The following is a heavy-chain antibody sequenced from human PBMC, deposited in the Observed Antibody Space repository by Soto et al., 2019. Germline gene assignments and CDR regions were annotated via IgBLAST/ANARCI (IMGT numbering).Heavy chain of an antibody. D-gene: IGHD6-19*01. CDR3: AKGGRKWLVTSDFNY. Sequence: VQLVESGGVLVQPGRSLGFSCEASGLPFRDYAMHWVRQAPGKGLEWLAVVSNDVRNTHYADSVKGRLTISRDSSKNTVSLEMTSLRAEDTAVYYCAKGGRKWLVTSDFNYWGQGALVTVSS. V-gene: IGHV3-30*18. J-gene: IGHJ4*02. CDR1: GLPFRDYA. CDR2: VSNDVRNT.